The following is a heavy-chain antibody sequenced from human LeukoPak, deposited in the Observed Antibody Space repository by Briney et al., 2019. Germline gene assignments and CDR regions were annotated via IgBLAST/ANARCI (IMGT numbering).Heavy chain of an antibody. Sequence: SETLSLTGAVYGGSFSDYCWSWIRQPPGKGLEWIGEINHSGSTNYNPSLKSRVTISVDTSKNQFSLKLSSVTAADTAVYYCARATYCSGDSCYSGIFDYWGQGTLVTVSS. V-gene: IGHV4-34*01. CDR1: GGSFSDYC. D-gene: IGHD2-15*01. CDR3: ARATYCSGDSCYSGIFDY. CDR2: INHSGST. J-gene: IGHJ4*02.